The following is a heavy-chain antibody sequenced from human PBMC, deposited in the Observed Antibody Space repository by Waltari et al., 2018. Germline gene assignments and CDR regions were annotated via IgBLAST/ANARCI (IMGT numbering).Heavy chain of an antibody. J-gene: IGHJ2*01. CDR1: GGTFSSYA. CDR3: ARIVITGTTRVEWYFDL. V-gene: IGHV1-69*01. D-gene: IGHD1-7*01. Sequence: QVQLVQSGAEVKKPGSSVKVSCKASGGTFSSYAISWVRQAPGQGLEWMGGVIPIFGTANYAQKCQGIVTITADESTSTAYMELSSLRSEDTAVYYCARIVITGTTRVEWYFDLWGRGTLVTVSS. CDR2: VIPIFGTA.